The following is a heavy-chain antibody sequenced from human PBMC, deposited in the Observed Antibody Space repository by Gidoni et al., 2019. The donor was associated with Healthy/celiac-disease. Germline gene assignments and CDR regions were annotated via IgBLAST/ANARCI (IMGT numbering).Heavy chain of an antibody. J-gene: IGHJ4*02. CDR3: PRGYYYDSSGYFFAH. CDR2: IDPSDSYT. CDR1: GYSFTSYW. Sequence: ESLRSSCKGSGYSFTSYWISWVRQMPGKGLEWMGRIDPSDSYTNYSPSFQGHVTISADKSISTAYLQWSSLKASDTAMYYCPRGYYYDSSGYFFAHRGQGTLVTVSS. V-gene: IGHV5-10-1*01. D-gene: IGHD3-22*01.